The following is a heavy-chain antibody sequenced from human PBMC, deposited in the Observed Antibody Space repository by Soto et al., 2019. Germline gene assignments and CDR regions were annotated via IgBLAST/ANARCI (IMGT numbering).Heavy chain of an antibody. Sequence: QVQLVESGGGLVKPGGSPRLSCVASGFKFSDYYMSWIRQAPGKGLEWVSSISSSGTTKDYADSVKGRVTISRDNAKNSLSLQMHSLRAEDKAVYYCAREGEYWFDPWGQGTLVTVSS. V-gene: IGHV3-11*01. D-gene: IGHD3-16*01. CDR1: GFKFSDYY. CDR2: ISSSGTTK. CDR3: AREGEYWFDP. J-gene: IGHJ5*02.